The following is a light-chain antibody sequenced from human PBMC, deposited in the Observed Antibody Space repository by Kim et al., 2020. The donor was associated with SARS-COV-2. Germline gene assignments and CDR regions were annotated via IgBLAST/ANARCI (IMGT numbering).Light chain of an antibody. CDR3: QSYDSSLSGYV. V-gene: IGLV1-40*01. Sequence: RVTLSCTGSSSNIGSGYDVHWYQEVPGTAPKLVIYDNNSRPSGVPDRFSGSKSGTSASLAITGVQAEDEADYYCQSYDSSLSGYVFGTGTKVTVL. CDR1: SSNIGSGYD. CDR2: DNN. J-gene: IGLJ1*01.